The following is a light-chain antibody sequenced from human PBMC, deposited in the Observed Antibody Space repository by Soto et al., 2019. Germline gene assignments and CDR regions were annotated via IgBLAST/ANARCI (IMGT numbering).Light chain of an antibody. Sequence: IVRTQCRASVSMSVGAGAILYCRASQSVSSNLAWYQQKPGQAPRLLIYGASTRATGIPARFSGSGSGTEFTLTICSLQSEDFAVYCCQQYNNWPPLTFGGGTKVDIK. CDR3: QQYNNWPPLT. CDR1: QSVSSN. V-gene: IGKV3-15*01. J-gene: IGKJ4*02. CDR2: GAS.